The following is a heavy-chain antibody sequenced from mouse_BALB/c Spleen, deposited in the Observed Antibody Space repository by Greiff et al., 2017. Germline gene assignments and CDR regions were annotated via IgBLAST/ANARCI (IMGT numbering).Heavy chain of an antibody. V-gene: IGHV14-1*02. CDR3: AIYGNYVFAY. J-gene: IGHJ3*01. CDR1: GYTFTSYV. D-gene: IGHD2-1*01. CDR2: IDPANGNT. Sequence: EVQLQQPGSELVRPGASVKLSCKASGYTFTSYVMHWVKQRPEQGLEWIGRIDPANGNTKYDPKFQGKATITADTSSNTAYLQLSSLTSEDTAVYYCAIYGNYVFAYWGQGTLVTVSA.